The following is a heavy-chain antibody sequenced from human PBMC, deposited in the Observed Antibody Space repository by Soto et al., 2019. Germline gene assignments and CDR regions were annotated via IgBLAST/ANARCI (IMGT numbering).Heavy chain of an antibody. D-gene: IGHD2-2*01. CDR2: IYYSGST. CDR1: GGSISGGGYY. CDR3: GRGVLGDMLLVPADNSFLDY. V-gene: IGHV4-31*03. J-gene: IGHJ4*01. Sequence: PSETLSLTCPVSGGSISGGGYYWSWIRQHPGKGLEWIGYIYYSGSTYYNPSLKSRVTISVDTSKNQFSLKLSSVTAADTAVYYCGRGVLGDMLLVPADNSFLDYWGHGSLV.